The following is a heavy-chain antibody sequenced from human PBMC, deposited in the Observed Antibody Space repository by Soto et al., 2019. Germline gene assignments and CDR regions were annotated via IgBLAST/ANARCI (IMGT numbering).Heavy chain of an antibody. Sequence: QVQLQESGPGLVKPSETLSLTCTVSGGSISSYYWSWIRQPPGKGLEWIGYIYYSGSTNYNPSLKSRVTISVDTSKNQFSLKLSSVTAADTAMYYCARHRSYSSSSCDYWGQGTLVTVSS. J-gene: IGHJ4*02. V-gene: IGHV4-59*01. CDR2: IYYSGST. D-gene: IGHD6-13*01. CDR3: ARHRSYSSSSCDY. CDR1: GGSISSYY.